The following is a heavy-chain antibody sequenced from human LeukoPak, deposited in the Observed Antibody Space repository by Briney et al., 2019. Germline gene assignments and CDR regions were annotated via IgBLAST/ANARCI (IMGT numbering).Heavy chain of an antibody. CDR3: ARLEGSGWSAGP. J-gene: IGHJ5*02. V-gene: IGHV1-24*01. Sequence: WASVTVSCKVSGYTLTELSMHWVRQAPGKGLEWMGGFDPEDGETIYAQKFQGRVTMTEDTSTDTAYMELSSLRSEDTAVYYCARLEGSGWSAGPWGQGTLVTVSS. CDR1: GYTLTELS. D-gene: IGHD6-19*01. CDR2: FDPEDGET.